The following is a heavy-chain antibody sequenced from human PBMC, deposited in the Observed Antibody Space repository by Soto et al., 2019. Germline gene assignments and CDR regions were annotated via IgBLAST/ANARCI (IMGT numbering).Heavy chain of an antibody. CDR1: GGTFNNYA. Sequence: QVQLVQSGAEVKKPESSVKVSCKPSGGTFNNYAINWVRQAPGQGLEWMGGIIPISGTTKYAQKFQGRVTITADKSWSTAYLDLSSLRTEGTAGYYCARLGWVSLSGCYCFKKPFDYWGQGTLVTVSS. D-gene: IGHD3-22*01. V-gene: IGHV1-69*06. J-gene: IGHJ4*02. CDR2: IIPISGTT. CDR3: ARLGWVSLSGCYCFKKPFDY.